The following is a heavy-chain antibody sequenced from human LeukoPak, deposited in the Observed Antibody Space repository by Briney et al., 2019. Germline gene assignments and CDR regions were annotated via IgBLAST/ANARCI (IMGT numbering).Heavy chain of an antibody. CDR1: GGSISSSSYY. Sequence: SETLSLTCTVSGGSISSSSYYWGWIRQPPGKGLEWIGSIYYSGSTYYNPSLKSRVTISVDTSKNQFSLKLSSVTAADTAVYYCARGYCGGDCYPPDVWGQGTTVTVS. J-gene: IGHJ6*02. CDR2: IYYSGST. CDR3: ARGYCGGDCYPPDV. V-gene: IGHV4-39*01. D-gene: IGHD2-21*02.